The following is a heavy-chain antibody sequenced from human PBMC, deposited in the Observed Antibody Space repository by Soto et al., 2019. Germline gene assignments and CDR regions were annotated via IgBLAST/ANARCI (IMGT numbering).Heavy chain of an antibody. CDR1: GFTFSNYA. CDR2: ISGSGGNT. D-gene: IGHD1-1*01. Sequence: EVQLLESGGGLVQPGGSLRLSCAASGFTFSNYAMSWVRQAPGKGLEWVSAISGSGGNTNYADSVKGRFTNSRDSSKNTLYLQMNSLRVEDTAVYYCAKVRNGNGRDAFDIWGQGTMVTVSS. V-gene: IGHV3-23*01. J-gene: IGHJ3*02. CDR3: AKVRNGNGRDAFDI.